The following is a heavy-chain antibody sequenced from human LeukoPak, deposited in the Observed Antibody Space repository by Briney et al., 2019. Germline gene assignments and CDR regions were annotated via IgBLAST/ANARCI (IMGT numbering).Heavy chain of an antibody. J-gene: IGHJ4*02. CDR2: IYSGGST. CDR3: ARGWELLGGNYFDY. D-gene: IGHD1-26*01. Sequence: GSLRLPCAASGFTRRSNYMSWVRQAPGKGVELVSSIYSGGSTYYADSVKGRFTISRDNSKNTLYLQMNSLRAEDTAVYYCARGWELLGGNYFDYWGQGTLVTVSS. V-gene: IGHV3-66*01. CDR1: GFTRRSNY.